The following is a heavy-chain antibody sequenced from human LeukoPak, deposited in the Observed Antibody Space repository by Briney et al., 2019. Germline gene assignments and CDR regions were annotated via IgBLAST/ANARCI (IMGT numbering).Heavy chain of an antibody. J-gene: IGHJ4*02. Sequence: PGGSLRLSCAASGFTFSSYAMSWVRQAPGKGLEWVSGISDSGGSTYYADSVKGRFTVSRDNSKNTLYLQMNSLRAEDTAVYYCAKGSGYYGSGSYNIDFWGQGTLVTVSS. CDR1: GFTFSSYA. D-gene: IGHD3-10*01. CDR2: ISDSGGST. V-gene: IGHV3-23*01. CDR3: AKGSGYYGSGSYNIDF.